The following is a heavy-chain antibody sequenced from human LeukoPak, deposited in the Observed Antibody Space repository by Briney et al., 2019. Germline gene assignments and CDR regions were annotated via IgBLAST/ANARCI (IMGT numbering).Heavy chain of an antibody. CDR2: ISHDGRID. V-gene: IGHV3-30*04. D-gene: IGHD3-10*01. CDR3: AKAHPLLWFGELLVEWFDP. Sequence: GKSLRLSCAVSGFTFSDYAMHWVRQAPGKGLEWVALISHDGRIDHYADSVKGRFTVSRDNSKNTLYLQMNSLRAEDTAVYYCAKAHPLLWFGELLVEWFDPWGQGTLVTVSS. J-gene: IGHJ5*02. CDR1: GFTFSDYA.